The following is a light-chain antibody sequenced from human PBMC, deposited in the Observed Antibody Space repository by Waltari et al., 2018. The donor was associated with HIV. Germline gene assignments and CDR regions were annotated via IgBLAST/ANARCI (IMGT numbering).Light chain of an antibody. CDR3: QQRSNWRT. J-gene: IGKJ2*01. V-gene: IGKV3-11*01. Sequence: EIVLTQSPATLSLSPGERATLSCKASQSVGTYIAWYQQKVGQAPRLLIPARFSGSGSGTDFTLTISSLEPEDFAVYYCQQRSNWRTFGQGTKLEIK. CDR1: QSVGTY.